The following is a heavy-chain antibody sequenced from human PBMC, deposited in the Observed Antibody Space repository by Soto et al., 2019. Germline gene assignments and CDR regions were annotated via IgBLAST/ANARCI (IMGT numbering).Heavy chain of an antibody. D-gene: IGHD1-26*01. J-gene: IGHJ6*02. CDR3: ASIFELGRTYYYGMDV. CDR2: ISSSSSTI. CDR1: GFTFSSYS. Sequence: GSLRLSCAASGFTFSSYSRNWVRQAPGKGLEWVSYISSSSSTIYYADSVKGRFTISRDNAKNSLYLQMNSLRDEDTAVYYCASIFELGRTYYYGMDVWGQGTTVTVSS. V-gene: IGHV3-48*02.